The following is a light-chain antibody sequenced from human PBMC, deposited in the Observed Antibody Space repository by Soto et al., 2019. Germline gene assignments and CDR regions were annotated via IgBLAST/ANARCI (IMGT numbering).Light chain of an antibody. CDR3: SSYAGSNNFVV. CDR2: EGT. CDR1: SSDVGSYNL. J-gene: IGLJ1*01. Sequence: QSVLTQPASVSGSPGQSITIACTGTSSDVGSYNLVSWYQQLPDKAPKLLIYEGTERPSGVSNRFSGSKSGNTASLTISGLQAEDEADYYCSSYAGSNNFVVFGTGTKLTVL. V-gene: IGLV2-23*03.